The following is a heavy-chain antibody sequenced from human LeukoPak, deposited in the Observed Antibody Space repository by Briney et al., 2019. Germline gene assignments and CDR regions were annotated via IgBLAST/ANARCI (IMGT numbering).Heavy chain of an antibody. V-gene: IGHV1-69*05. Sequence: SVKVSCKASGGTFSSYAISWVRQAPGQGLEWMGGIIPIFGTANYVQKFQGRVTITTDESTSTAYMELSSLRSEDTGVYYCARTGVYYDSSGYYPSWFDPWGQGTLVTVSS. CDR2: IIPIFGTA. CDR3: ARTGVYYDSSGYYPSWFDP. D-gene: IGHD3-22*01. CDR1: GGTFSSYA. J-gene: IGHJ5*02.